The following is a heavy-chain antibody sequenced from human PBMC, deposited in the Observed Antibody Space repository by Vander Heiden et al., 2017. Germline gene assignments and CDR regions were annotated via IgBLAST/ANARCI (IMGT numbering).Heavy chain of an antibody. CDR2: ISASGDGT. V-gene: IGHV3-23*01. D-gene: IGHD2-21*01. CDR3: TNPVGDSTGMDV. J-gene: IGHJ6*02. Sequence: EGQLLESGGGLVQPGASVRLSCATSGFTFSSYALSWVRPGPGKGLEWIAGISASGDGTNYADSVKGRFTISRDRSERTLSLEMNSLRADDTAVYYCTNPVGDSTGMDVWGQGTTVTVSS. CDR1: GFTFSSYA.